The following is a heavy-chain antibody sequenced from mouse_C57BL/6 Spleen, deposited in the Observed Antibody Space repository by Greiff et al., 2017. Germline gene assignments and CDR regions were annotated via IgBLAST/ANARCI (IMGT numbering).Heavy chain of an antibody. Sequence: EVKLVESGGGLVKPGGSLKLSCAASGFTFSSYAMSWVRQTPEKRLEWVATISDGGSYTYYPDNVKGRFTISRDNAKNNLYLQMSRLKSEDTALYYWAKIQSIYYYGSSYETGTDYFDYWGQGTTLTVSS. CDR2: ISDGGSYT. V-gene: IGHV5-4*03. D-gene: IGHD1-1*01. CDR3: AKIQSIYYYGSSYETGTDYFDY. J-gene: IGHJ2*01. CDR1: GFTFSSYA.